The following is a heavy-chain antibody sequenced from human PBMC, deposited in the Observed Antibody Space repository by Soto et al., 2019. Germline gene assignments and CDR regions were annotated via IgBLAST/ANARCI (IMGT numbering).Heavy chain of an antibody. CDR3: ARISEQQPGAFDY. CDR2: ISSSSSYI. J-gene: IGHJ4*02. CDR1: GFTFSIYS. Sequence: EVQLVESGGGLVKPGGSLRLSCAASGFTFSIYSMNWVRQAPGKGREWVSSISSSSSYIYYADSVKGRFTISRDNAKNSLYLQMNSMRAEDTAVYYCARISEQQPGAFDYWGQGTLVTVSS. D-gene: IGHD6-13*01. V-gene: IGHV3-21*01.